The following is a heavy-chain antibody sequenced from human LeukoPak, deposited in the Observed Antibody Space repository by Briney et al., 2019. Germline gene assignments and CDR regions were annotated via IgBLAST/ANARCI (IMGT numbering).Heavy chain of an antibody. CDR2: ISYDGSNK. CDR1: GFTFSSYG. CDR3: AKDSSGSGWYFDL. V-gene: IGHV3-30*18. Sequence: GGSLRLSCAASGFTFSSYGMHWVRQAPGKGLEWVAVISYDGSNKYYADSVKGRFTISRDNSKNTLYLQMNSLRAEDTAVYYCAKDSSGSGWYFDLWGRGTLVTVSS. J-gene: IGHJ2*01. D-gene: IGHD3-10*01.